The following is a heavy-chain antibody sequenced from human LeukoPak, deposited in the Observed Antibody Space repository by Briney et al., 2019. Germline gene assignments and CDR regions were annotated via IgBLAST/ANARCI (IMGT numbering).Heavy chain of an antibody. CDR2: ISSSGNVK. D-gene: IGHD3-16*01. CDR1: GFTFSSYW. CDR3: ARRLYTWGFYSDS. J-gene: IGHJ4*02. V-gene: IGHV3-11*01. Sequence: GGSLRLSCAASGFTFSSYWMSWIRQAPGKGLEWVSYISSSGNVKYYADSVKGRFTISRDNAKNSFFLQMNGLRTEDTATYYCARRLYTWGFYSDSWGQGTLVTVSS.